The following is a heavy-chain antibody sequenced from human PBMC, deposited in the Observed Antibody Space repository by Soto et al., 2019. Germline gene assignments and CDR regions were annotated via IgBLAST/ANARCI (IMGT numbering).Heavy chain of an antibody. CDR2: SSGSGSGGST. D-gene: IGHD4-4*01. Sequence: GGSLRLSCAASGFTFTNYAMTWVRQAPGKGLEWVSISSGSGSGGSTNYADSVKGRFTISRDNSKNTLYLQMNSLRVEDTAVYSREPDRPDSRNYVFDYWGQGTLVTVSS. J-gene: IGHJ4*02. CDR3: EPDRPDSRNYVFDY. CDR1: GFTFTNYA. V-gene: IGHV3-23*01.